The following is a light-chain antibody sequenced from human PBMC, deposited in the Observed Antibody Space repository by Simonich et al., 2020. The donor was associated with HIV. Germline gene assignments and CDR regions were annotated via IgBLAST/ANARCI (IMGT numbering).Light chain of an antibody. CDR3: SSYTSSSTWV. CDR1: SSDVGGYNY. V-gene: IGLV2-14*03. CDR2: DGS. J-gene: IGLJ2*01. Sequence: HSALTQPASVSGSPGQSITLSCPGTSSDVGGYNYVCWYQQHPGNAPKHMIYDGSKRPSGVSNRFAGSKSGNPASRTISGLQAEDEADYYCSSYTSSSTWVFGGGTKLTVL.